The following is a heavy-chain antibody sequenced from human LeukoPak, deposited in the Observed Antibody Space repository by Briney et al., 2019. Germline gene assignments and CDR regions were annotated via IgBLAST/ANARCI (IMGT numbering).Heavy chain of an antibody. CDR3: ARVLTTNNYSYGYFYYYGMDV. Sequence: AAVKVTCKSSGYTFTYYGFTWLRQARGQGLEWMGIINPSGGSTSYAQKFQGRDTMTTDTSTSTVYIELSSLRSEDTAVYYCARVLTTNNYSYGYFYYYGMDVWGQGTTVTVSS. CDR2: INPSGGST. CDR1: GYTFTYYG. J-gene: IGHJ6*02. D-gene: IGHD5-18*01. V-gene: IGHV1-46*01.